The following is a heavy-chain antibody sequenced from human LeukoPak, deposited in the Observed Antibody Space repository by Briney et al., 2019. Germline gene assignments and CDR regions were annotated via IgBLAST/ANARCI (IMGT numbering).Heavy chain of an antibody. D-gene: IGHD3-22*01. CDR2: IIPIFGTA. CDR1: GGTFSSYA. J-gene: IGHJ4*02. Sequence: SVKVSRKASGGTFSSYAISWVRQAPGQGLEWMGGIIPIFGTANYAQKFQSRVTITTDESTSTAYMELSSLRSEDTAVYYCARLLNYYDSSEASFDYWGQGTLVTVSS. V-gene: IGHV1-69*05. CDR3: ARLLNYYDSSEASFDY.